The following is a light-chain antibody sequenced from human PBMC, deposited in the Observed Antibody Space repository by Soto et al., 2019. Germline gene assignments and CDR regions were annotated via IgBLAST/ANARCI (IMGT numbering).Light chain of an antibody. CDR1: QSVSSSY. CDR2: GAS. CDR3: QQYDSSPVT. J-gene: IGKJ1*01. V-gene: IGKV3-20*01. Sequence: EIVLTQSPGTLSLSPGERATLSCRASQSVSSSYLAWYQQKPGQAPRLLIYGASSRATGIPHRFSGSGSGTDFTLTISRLEPDDFAVYYRQQYDSSPVTFGQGTKVEIK.